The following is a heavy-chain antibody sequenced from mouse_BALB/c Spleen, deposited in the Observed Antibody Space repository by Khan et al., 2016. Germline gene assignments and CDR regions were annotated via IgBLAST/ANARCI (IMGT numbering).Heavy chain of an antibody. V-gene: IGHV2-6*02. J-gene: IGHJ4*01. Sequence: QVQLQESGPGLVAPSQSLSITCTVSGFSFTSYGVHWVRQPPGKGLEWLVVIWSDGSTTYNSALKSRQSISKDNSMSNVFLKKNSLLTDDTAVEACVGGEDGGRDLDYWGQGTSVPVSS. D-gene: IGHD1-1*02. CDR2: IWSDGST. CDR3: VGGEDGGRDLDY. CDR1: GFSFTSYG.